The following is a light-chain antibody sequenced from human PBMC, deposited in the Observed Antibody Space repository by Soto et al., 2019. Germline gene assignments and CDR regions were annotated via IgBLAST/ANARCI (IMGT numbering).Light chain of an antibody. CDR3: NSYAGSNNFYV. Sequence: QSALTQPPSASGSPGQSVTISCTGTSSDVGGYNYVSWYQQHPGKAPKLMIYEVTKRPSGVPDRFSCSKSGNTASLTVSGLQAEDEADYYCNSYAGSNNFYVFGTGTKLTVL. CDR2: EVT. J-gene: IGLJ1*01. V-gene: IGLV2-8*01. CDR1: SSDVGGYNY.